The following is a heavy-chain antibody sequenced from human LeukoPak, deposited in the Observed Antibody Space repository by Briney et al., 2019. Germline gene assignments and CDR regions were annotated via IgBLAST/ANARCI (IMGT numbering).Heavy chain of an antibody. V-gene: IGHV6-1*01. D-gene: IGHD6-13*01. Sequence: SQTLSLTCAISGDSVSSNSAAWNWIRQSPSRGLEWLGRTYYRSKWYNDYAVSVKSRITINPDTSKNQFSLQLNSVTPEDTAVYYCARDRGSGKGVRAAAGPGRAGWFDPWGQGTLVTVSS. CDR3: ARDRGSGKGVRAAAGPGRAGWFDP. J-gene: IGHJ5*02. CDR1: GDSVSSNSAA. CDR2: TYYRSKWYN.